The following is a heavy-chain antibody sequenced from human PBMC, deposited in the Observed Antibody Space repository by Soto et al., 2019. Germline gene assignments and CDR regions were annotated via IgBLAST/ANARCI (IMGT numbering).Heavy chain of an antibody. CDR3: ERGLPRSHTAMVTQPRQRFYYYGMDV. V-gene: IGHV4-34*01. D-gene: IGHD5-18*01. CDR1: GGSFSGYY. Sequence: SETMSLTCAVYGGSFSGYYWSWIRQPPGKGLEWIGEINHSGSTSYNPSLKSRVTISVDTSKNQFSLKLRSVTAADTAVYYCERGLPRSHTAMVTQPRQRFYYYGMDVWGQGTKVTV. J-gene: IGHJ6*02. CDR2: INHSGST.